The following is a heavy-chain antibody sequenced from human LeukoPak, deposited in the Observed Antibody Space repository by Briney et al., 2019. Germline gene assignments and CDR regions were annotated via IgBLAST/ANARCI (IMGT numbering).Heavy chain of an antibody. D-gene: IGHD3-22*01. CDR1: GFTFSSYA. J-gene: IGHJ3*02. CDR2: ISGSGGST. V-gene: IGHV3-23*01. Sequence: PGGSLRLXCAASGFTFSSYAMSWVRQAPGKGLEWVSAISGSGGSTYYADSVKGRFTISRDNSKNTLYLQMNSLRAEDTAVYYCAKTKNDSSGYYYEPDAFDIWGQGTMVTVSS. CDR3: AKTKNDSSGYYYEPDAFDI.